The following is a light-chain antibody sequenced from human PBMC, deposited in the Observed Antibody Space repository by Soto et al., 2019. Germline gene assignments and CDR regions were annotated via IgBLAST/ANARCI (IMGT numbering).Light chain of an antibody. J-gene: IGLJ1*01. CDR3: ATWDDSRNGYV. CDR1: SANIGRNP. V-gene: IGLV1-44*01. CDR2: DND. Sequence: QSVLTQPPSASGTPGQRVTISASGSSANIGRNPVSWYQQRPGTAPKLLIYDNDERPSGVPVRFSGSKSATSASLAISGLQSEDEGDYYCATWDDSRNGYVFGPGTKVTVL.